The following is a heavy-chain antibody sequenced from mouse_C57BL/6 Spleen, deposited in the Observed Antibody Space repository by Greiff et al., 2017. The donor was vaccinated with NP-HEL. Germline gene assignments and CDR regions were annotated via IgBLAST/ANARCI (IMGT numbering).Heavy chain of an antibody. CDR2: IDPSDSET. J-gene: IGHJ2*01. D-gene: IGHD1-1*01. Sequence: QVQLKHPGAELVRPGSSVKLSCKASGYTFTSYWMHWVKQRPIQGLEWIGNIDPSDSETHYNQKFKDKATLTVDKSSSTAYMQLSSLTSEDSAVYYCARHGSSRNYFDYWGQGTTLTVSS. V-gene: IGHV1-52*01. CDR3: ARHGSSRNYFDY. CDR1: GYTFTSYW.